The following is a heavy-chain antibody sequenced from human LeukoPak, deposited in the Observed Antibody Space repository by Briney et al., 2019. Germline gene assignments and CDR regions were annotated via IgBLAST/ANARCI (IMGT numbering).Heavy chain of an antibody. CDR2: IYYSGST. V-gene: IGHV4-59*01. D-gene: IGHD4-17*01. CDR3: ARDPGPTYGAFDI. Sequence: SETLSLTCTVSGGSISSYYWSWIRQPPGKGLEWIGYIYYSGSTNYNPSLKSRVTISVDTSKNQFSLKLSSVTAADTAVYYCARDPGPTYGAFDIWGQGTMVTVSS. J-gene: IGHJ3*02. CDR1: GGSISSYY.